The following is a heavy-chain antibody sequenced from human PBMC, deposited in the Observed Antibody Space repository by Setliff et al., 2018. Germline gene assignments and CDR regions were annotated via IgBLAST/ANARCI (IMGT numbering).Heavy chain of an antibody. D-gene: IGHD3-3*01. Sequence: SVKVSCKASGGTFSSYAISWVRQAPGQGFEWMGGFIPVFGTADYAQKFQGRVTITADESTTTFYMEVSSLRSDDTAVYYCAGEFYSFWSGYTDRQYYFYGMDVWGQGTTVTVSS. CDR2: FIPVFGTA. V-gene: IGHV1-69*13. CDR1: GGTFSSYA. J-gene: IGHJ6*02. CDR3: AGEFYSFWSGYTDRQYYFYGMDV.